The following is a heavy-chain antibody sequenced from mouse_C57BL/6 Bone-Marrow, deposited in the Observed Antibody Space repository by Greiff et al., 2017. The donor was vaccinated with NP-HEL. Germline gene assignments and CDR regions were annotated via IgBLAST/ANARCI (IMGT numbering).Heavy chain of an antibody. Sequence: QVQLQQSGAELVRPGTSVKMSCKASGYTFTSYWMHWVKQRPGPGLAWIGRIHPSDSDTNYNQKFKGKATLTVDKSSSTAYMQLSSLTSEDSAVYYCAMAGLLRPVDYWGQVTTLTVSS. CDR2: IHPSDSDT. CDR3: AMAGLLRPVDY. J-gene: IGHJ2*01. V-gene: IGHV1-74*01. D-gene: IGHD2-3*01. CDR1: GYTFTSYW.